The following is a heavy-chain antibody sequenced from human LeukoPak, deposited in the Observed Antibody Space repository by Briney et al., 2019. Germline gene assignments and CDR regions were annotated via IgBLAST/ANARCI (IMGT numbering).Heavy chain of an antibody. Sequence: GRSLRLSCAASGFTFSSYWMHWVRQVPGKGLVWVSRINNDGTTTHYADSVQGRFTISRDNAKNTLYLQMNSLRAEDTAVYYCSRVGSSWHAFDFWGQGTLVTVSS. V-gene: IGHV3-74*01. CDR1: GFTFSSYW. CDR3: SRVGSSWHAFDF. CDR2: INNDGTTT. J-gene: IGHJ4*02. D-gene: IGHD6-13*01.